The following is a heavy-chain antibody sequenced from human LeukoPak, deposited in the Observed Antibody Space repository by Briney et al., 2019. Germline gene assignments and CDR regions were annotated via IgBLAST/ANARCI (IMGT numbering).Heavy chain of an antibody. Sequence: GGSLRLSCAASGFTFSSYGMHWVRQAPGKGLEWVAVISYDGSNKYYADSVKGRFTIPRDNSKNTLYLQMNSLRAEDTAVYYCRGSDGYWGQGTLVTVSS. CDR3: RGSDGY. CDR1: GFTFSSYG. CDR2: ISYDGSNK. J-gene: IGHJ4*02. V-gene: IGHV3-30*03.